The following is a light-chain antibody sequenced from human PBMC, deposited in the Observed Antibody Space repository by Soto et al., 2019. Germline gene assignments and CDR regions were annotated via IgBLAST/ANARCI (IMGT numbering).Light chain of an antibody. CDR1: RRLNSR. V-gene: IGKV1-5*01. CDR3: QQYYSYPPIT. J-gene: IGKJ5*01. Sequence: DIQLAQSPSTLSASVGARLTLTCRAARRLNSRLAWYQHRPGKAPKLLIYAASTFQSGVPPRFSGSGSGTDFTLTISCLHSEDFATYYCQQYYSYPPITFGQGTRLDIK. CDR2: AAS.